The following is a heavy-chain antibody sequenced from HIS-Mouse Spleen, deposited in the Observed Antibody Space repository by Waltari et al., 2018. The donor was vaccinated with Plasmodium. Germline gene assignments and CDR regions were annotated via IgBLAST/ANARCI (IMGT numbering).Heavy chain of an antibody. Sequence: VHGGGSLRLSCAAPGFPFSSYAISWVRPAPGKGLEWVSAISGSGGSTYYADSVKGRFTISRDNSKNTLYLQMNSLRAEDTAVYYCAKSSKGTGDLWDYWGQGTLVTVSS. CDR3: AKSSKGTGDLWDY. CDR2: ISGSGGST. CDR1: GFPFSSYA. J-gene: IGHJ4*02. D-gene: IGHD7-27*01. V-gene: IGHV3-23*01.